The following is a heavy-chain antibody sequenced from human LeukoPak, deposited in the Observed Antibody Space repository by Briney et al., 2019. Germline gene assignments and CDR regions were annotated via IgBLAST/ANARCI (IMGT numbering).Heavy chain of an antibody. V-gene: IGHV3-30*02. J-gene: IGHJ4*02. CDR1: GFTFSSYG. CDR2: IRYDGSNK. Sequence: GRSLRLSCAASGFTFSSYGMHWVRQAPGKGLGWVAFIRYDGSNKYYADSVKGRFTISRDNSKNTLYLQMTSLRAEDTAVYYCAKEAPYYYDSSGPFDYWGQGTLVTVSS. CDR3: AKEAPYYYDSSGPFDY. D-gene: IGHD3-22*01.